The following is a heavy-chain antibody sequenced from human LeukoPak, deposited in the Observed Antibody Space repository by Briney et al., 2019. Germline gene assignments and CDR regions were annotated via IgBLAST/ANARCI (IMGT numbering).Heavy chain of an antibody. V-gene: IGHV3-48*01. CDR2: ISSSSSTI. Sequence: GGSLRLSCAASGLIFSTYSMNWVRQAPGKGLEWVSYISSSSSTIYYADSVKGRFTISRDNAKNSLYLQMNSLRAEDTAVYYCAKSGNSGAFDYWGQGTLVTVSS. CDR1: GLIFSTYS. J-gene: IGHJ4*02. D-gene: IGHD5-18*01. CDR3: AKSGNSGAFDY.